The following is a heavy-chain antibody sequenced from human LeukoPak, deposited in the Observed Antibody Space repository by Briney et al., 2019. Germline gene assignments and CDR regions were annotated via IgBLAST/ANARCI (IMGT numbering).Heavy chain of an antibody. CDR1: GFTFSDYY. CDR2: ISSSGSTI. D-gene: IGHD1-26*01. J-gene: IGHJ4*02. Sequence: GGSLRLSCAASGFTFSDYYMSWIRQAPGKGLEWASYISSSGSTIYYADSVKGRFTISRDNAKNSLYLQMNSLRAEDTAVYYCARDLQQLLFDYWGQGTLVTVSS. V-gene: IGHV3-11*01. CDR3: ARDLQQLLFDY.